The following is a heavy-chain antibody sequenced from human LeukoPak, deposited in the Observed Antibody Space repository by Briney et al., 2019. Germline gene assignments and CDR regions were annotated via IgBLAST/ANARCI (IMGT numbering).Heavy chain of an antibody. Sequence: GASVKVSCKASGGTFSSYAISWVRQAPGQGLEWMGRIIPILGIANYAQKFQGRVTITADKSTSTAYMELSSLRSEDTAVYYCARGTSVIAVAYDAFDIWGQGTMVTVSS. CDR2: IIPILGIA. CDR1: GGTFSSYA. V-gene: IGHV1-69*04. D-gene: IGHD6-19*01. J-gene: IGHJ3*02. CDR3: ARGTSVIAVAYDAFDI.